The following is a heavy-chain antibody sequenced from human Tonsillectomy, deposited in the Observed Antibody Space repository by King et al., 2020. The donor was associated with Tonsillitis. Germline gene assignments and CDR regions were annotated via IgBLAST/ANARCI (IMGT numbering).Heavy chain of an antibody. D-gene: IGHD3-3*02. Sequence: HITLKESGPTLVKPTQTLTLTCTFSGFSLSTSGVGVGWIRQPPGKALEWLALIYWDDDKRYSPSLKSRLTITKDTSKNQVVLTMTNMDPVDTATYYCAHLSSRIFGVEVPWGWFDPWGQGTLVTVSS. J-gene: IGHJ5*02. CDR2: IYWDDDK. CDR3: AHLSSRIFGVEVPWGWFDP. CDR1: GFSLSTSGVG. V-gene: IGHV2-5*02.